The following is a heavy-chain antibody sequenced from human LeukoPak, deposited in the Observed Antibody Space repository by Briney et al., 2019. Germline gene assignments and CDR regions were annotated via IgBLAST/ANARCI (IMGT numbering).Heavy chain of an antibody. D-gene: IGHD3-10*01. V-gene: IGHV4-34*01. J-gene: IGHJ5*02. CDR2: INHSGST. Sequence: SETLSLTCAVYGGSFSGYYWSWIRQPPGKGLEWIGEINHSGSTNYNPSLKSRVTISVDTSKNQFSLKLSSVTAADTAVYYCARGIPRMVRERNWFDPWGQGTLVTVSS. CDR1: GGSFSGYY. CDR3: ARGIPRMVRERNWFDP.